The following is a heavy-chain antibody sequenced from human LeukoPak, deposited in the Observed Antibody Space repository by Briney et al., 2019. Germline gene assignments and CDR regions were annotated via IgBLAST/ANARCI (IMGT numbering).Heavy chain of an antibody. CDR1: GLTFSTYW. CDR3: AREARVGGALQY. Sequence: PGGSLRLSCAASGLTFSTYWMHSVRQAPGKGLAWVARINPDGSIRTYANSVQGRVTISRDTAKDTLFLQMNSLRAEDTAVYYCAREARVGGALQYWGQGTPVTVSS. D-gene: IGHD1-26*01. V-gene: IGHV3-74*03. J-gene: IGHJ4*02. CDR2: INPDGSIR.